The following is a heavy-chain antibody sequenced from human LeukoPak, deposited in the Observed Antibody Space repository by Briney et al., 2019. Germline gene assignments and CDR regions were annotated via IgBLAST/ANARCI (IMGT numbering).Heavy chain of an antibody. D-gene: IGHD3-22*01. CDR1: GGSISSHY. CDR3: ARDLGAYYDSGGYFDY. J-gene: IGHJ4*02. V-gene: IGHV4-4*07. Sequence: PSETLSHTCTVSGGSISSHYWSWIRQPAGKGLEWIRRIYTSGSTNYNPSLKSRVTMSVDTSKNQFSLKLSSVTAADTAVYYCARDLGAYYDSGGYFDYWGQGTLVTVSS. CDR2: IYTSGST.